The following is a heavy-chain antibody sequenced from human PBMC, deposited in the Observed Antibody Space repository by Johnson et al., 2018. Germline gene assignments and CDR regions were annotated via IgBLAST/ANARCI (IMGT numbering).Heavy chain of an antibody. CDR3: AKVRVGAYGGYYYYYMDV. CDR1: GFSFSRYG. J-gene: IGHJ6*03. V-gene: IGHV3-33*06. Sequence: QVQLVESGGGVVQPGRSLRLSCAASGFSFSRYGMYWVRQAPGKGLEWVAVIWFDGSNKYYADSVKGRFTISRDNSKNTLYLQMKSLRAEDPAVYYCAKVRVGAYGGYYYYYMDVWGKGTTVTVSS. D-gene: IGHD1-26*01. CDR2: IWFDGSNK.